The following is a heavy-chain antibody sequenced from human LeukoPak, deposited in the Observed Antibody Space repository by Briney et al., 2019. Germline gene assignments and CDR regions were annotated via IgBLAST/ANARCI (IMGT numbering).Heavy chain of an antibody. CDR1: GFIFSSYW. J-gene: IGHJ4*02. Sequence: GGSLRLSCAASGFIFSSYWMNWVRQAPRKGPGWVSYISSSGSTIYYADSVKGRFTISRDNAKNSLYLQMNSLRAEDTAVYYCASRWAVRGVTLFDYWGQGTLVTVSS. V-gene: IGHV3-48*03. CDR2: ISSSGSTI. D-gene: IGHD3-10*02. CDR3: ASRWAVRGVTLFDY.